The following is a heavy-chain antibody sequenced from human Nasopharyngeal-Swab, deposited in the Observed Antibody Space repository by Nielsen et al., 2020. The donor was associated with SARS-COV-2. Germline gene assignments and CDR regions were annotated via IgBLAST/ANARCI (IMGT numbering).Heavy chain of an antibody. CDR2: IIPIFGTA. Sequence: SVKVPCKASGGTFSSYAISWVRQAPGQGLEWMGGIIPIFGTANYAQKFQGRVTITADESTSTAYMELSSLRSEDTAVYYCASSLGPANFYYYGMDVWGQGTTVTVSS. CDR3: ASSLGPANFYYYGMDV. V-gene: IGHV1-69*13. D-gene: IGHD2-2*01. J-gene: IGHJ6*02. CDR1: GGTFSSYA.